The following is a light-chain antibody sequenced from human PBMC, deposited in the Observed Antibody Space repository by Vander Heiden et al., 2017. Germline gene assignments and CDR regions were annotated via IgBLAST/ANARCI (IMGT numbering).Light chain of an antibody. CDR1: ETLRSSV. J-gene: IGKJ2*01. V-gene: IGKV3-20*01. CDR3: HQYCFQPYT. CDR2: GTS. Sequence: EIVLTQSPGRLSLSPGERATLSCRASETLRSSVLAWYQQKPGQAPRLLISGTSMRATGIPDRFTGSGSGTDFTLTISRLEADDVAVYYCHQYCFQPYTFGQGTKVEIK.